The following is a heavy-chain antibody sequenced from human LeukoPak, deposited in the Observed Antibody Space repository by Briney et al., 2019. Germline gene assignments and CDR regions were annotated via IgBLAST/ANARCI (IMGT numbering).Heavy chain of an antibody. Sequence: ASVKVSCKASGYTFTSYYMHWVRQAPGQGLEWMGIIIPSGGSTSYAQKFQGRVTMTRDMSTSTVYMELSSLRSEDTAVYYCARDAGPYYDSSGYQDYWGQGTLVTVSS. CDR1: GYTFTSYY. V-gene: IGHV1-46*01. CDR3: ARDAGPYYDSSGYQDY. CDR2: IIPSGGST. D-gene: IGHD3-22*01. J-gene: IGHJ4*02.